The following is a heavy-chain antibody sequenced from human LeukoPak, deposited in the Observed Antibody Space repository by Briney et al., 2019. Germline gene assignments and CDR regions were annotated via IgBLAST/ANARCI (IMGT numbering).Heavy chain of an antibody. J-gene: IGHJ3*02. Sequence: GGSLRLSCAASGFTFSSYAMSWVRQAPGKGLEWVSAISGSGGSTYYADPVKGRFTISRDNSKNTLYLQMNSLRAEDTAVYYCAKVRAYYYDSSGTLKAFDIWGQGTMVTVSS. CDR2: ISGSGGST. CDR3: AKVRAYYYDSSGTLKAFDI. CDR1: GFTFSSYA. D-gene: IGHD3-22*01. V-gene: IGHV3-23*01.